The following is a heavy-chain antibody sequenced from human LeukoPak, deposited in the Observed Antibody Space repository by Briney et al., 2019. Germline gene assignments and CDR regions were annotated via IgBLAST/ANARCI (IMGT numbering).Heavy chain of an antibody. CDR3: ARGLYLRYYYGSGSLS. V-gene: IGHV4-34*01. J-gene: IGHJ5*02. CDR1: GGSFSGYY. CDR2: INHSGST. Sequence: PSETLSLTCAVYGGSFSGYYWSWIRQPPGKGLEWIGEINHSGSTNYNPSLKSRVTMSVDTSKNQFSLKLSSVTAADTAVYYCARGLYLRYYYGSGSLSWGQGTLVTVSS. D-gene: IGHD3-10*01.